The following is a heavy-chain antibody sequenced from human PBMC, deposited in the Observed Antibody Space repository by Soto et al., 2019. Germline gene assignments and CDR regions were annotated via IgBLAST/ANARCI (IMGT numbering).Heavy chain of an antibody. V-gene: IGHV1-46*01. CDR2: INPSGGST. CDR1: GYTFTSYY. Sequence: ASVKVSCKASGYTFTSYYMHWVRQAPGQGLEWMGIINPSGGSTSYAQKLQGRVTMTRDTSTSTVYMELSSLRSEDTAVYYCARGAHITGTTKYYFDYWGQGTLVTVSS. CDR3: ARGAHITGTTKYYFDY. D-gene: IGHD1-7*01. J-gene: IGHJ4*02.